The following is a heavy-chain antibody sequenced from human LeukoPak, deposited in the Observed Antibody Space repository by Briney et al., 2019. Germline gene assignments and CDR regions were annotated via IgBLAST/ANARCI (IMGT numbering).Heavy chain of an antibody. J-gene: IGHJ6*03. CDR3: ARGGVRYCSSTSCYYYMDV. CDR1: GGTFSSYA. V-gene: IGHV1-69*05. D-gene: IGHD2-2*01. Sequence: SVTVSCKASGGTFSSYAISWVRQAPGQGLEWMGGIIPIFGTANYAQKFQGRVTITTDESTSTAYMELSSLRSEDTAVYYCARGGVRYCSSTSCYYYMDVWGKGTTVTVSS. CDR2: IIPIFGTA.